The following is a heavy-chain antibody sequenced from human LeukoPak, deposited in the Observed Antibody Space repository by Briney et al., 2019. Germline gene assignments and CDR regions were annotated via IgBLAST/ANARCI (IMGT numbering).Heavy chain of an antibody. CDR3: ATSGSYPNWFDP. D-gene: IGHD1-26*01. CDR1: GGSISSSSYY. V-gene: IGHV4-39*01. J-gene: IGHJ5*02. Sequence: KPSETLSLTCTVSGGSISSSSYYWGWIRQPPGKGLEWIGSIYYSGSTYYNPSLKSRVTISVDTSKNQFSLKLSSVTAADTAVYYCATSGSYPNWFDPWGQGTLVTVSS. CDR2: IYYSGST.